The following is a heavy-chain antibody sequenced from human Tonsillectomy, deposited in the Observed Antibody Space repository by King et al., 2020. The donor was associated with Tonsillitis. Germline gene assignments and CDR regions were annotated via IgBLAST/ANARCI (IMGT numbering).Heavy chain of an antibody. CDR1: GFTFSSYE. V-gene: IGHV3-48*03. J-gene: IGHJ3*02. Sequence: QLVQSGGGLVQPGGSLRLSCAASGFTFSSYEMNWVRQAPGKGLEWVSYISSSGSTIYYADSVKGRFTISRDNAKNSLYLQMNSLTAEDTAVYYCARDSMDYYDSSGSYGAFDIWGQGTMVTVSS. CDR2: ISSSGSTI. D-gene: IGHD3-22*01. CDR3: ARDSMDYYDSSGSYGAFDI.